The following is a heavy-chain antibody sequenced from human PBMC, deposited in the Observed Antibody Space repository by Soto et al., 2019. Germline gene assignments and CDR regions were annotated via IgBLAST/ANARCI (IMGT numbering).Heavy chain of an antibody. CDR2: IKSRTDGGTT. J-gene: IGHJ6*02. CDR1: GFTFSNAW. D-gene: IGHD2-8*01. CDR3: TTVGLDIVLMPGMDV. V-gene: IGHV3-15*01. Sequence: PGGSLRPSCAASGFTFSNAWMSWVRQAPGKGREWVGRIKSRTDGGTTDYAAPVKGRFTISRDDSNNTLYLQMSSLKTEDTAVYYCTTVGLDIVLMPGMDVWGQGTTVTVSS.